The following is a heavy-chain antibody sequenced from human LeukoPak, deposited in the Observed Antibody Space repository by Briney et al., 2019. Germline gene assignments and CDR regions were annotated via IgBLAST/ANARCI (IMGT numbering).Heavy chain of an antibody. J-gene: IGHJ4*02. CDR1: GFTFSSYA. V-gene: IGHV3-23*01. CDR3: AKDQRQSIAVAGTDY. Sequence: GGSLRLSCAASGFTFSSYAMSGVRQAPGKGLEWVSAISGSGGSTYYADSVTGRFTISRDNSKNTLYLQMNSLRAEDTAVYYCAKDQRQSIAVAGTDYWGQGTLVTVSS. CDR2: ISGSGGST. D-gene: IGHD6-19*01.